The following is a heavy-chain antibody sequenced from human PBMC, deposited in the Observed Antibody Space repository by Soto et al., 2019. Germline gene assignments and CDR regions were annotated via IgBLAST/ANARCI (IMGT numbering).Heavy chain of an antibody. V-gene: IGHV3-23*01. D-gene: IGHD2-8*01. CDR2: ITASGDDT. J-gene: IGHJ6*03. CDR3: AKDGHSVKWYYYMDV. Sequence: EVQLLESGGGLVQPGGSLRLSCAASGFTFSSHAMTWVRQVPGKGLEWVSTITASGDDTFYADSVKGRFTISRDNSENTVVLQMSSLRAADTAAYYFAKDGHSVKWYYYMDVWGKGTTVTVSS. CDR1: GFTFSSHA.